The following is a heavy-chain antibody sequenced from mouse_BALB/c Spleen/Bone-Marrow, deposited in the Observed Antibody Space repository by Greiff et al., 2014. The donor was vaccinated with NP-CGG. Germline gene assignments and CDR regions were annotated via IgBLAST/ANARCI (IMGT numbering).Heavy chain of an antibody. D-gene: IGHD1-1*01. Sequence: EVQLVESGPEPVKPGASVKMSCKASGYTFTDYHMKWVKQSHGKSFEWIGEINPNNGDTFYNQKYKGKATLTVDKSSSTAYMQLNSLTSEDSAVYYCARRQEDYYAWFAYWGQGTLVTVSA. J-gene: IGHJ3*01. CDR3: ARRQEDYYAWFAY. CDR2: INPNNGDT. V-gene: IGHV1-18*01. CDR1: GYTFTDYH.